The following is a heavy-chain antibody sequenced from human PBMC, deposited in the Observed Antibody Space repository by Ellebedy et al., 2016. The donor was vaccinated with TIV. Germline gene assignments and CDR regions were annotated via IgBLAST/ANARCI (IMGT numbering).Heavy chain of an antibody. D-gene: IGHD2-21*02. J-gene: IGHJ2*01. CDR1: GGSIAGHPYY. V-gene: IGHV4-39*01. Sequence: MPSETLSLTCTVSGGSIAGHPYYWGWIRQPPGKGLEWVGSVTNSGISYYNPSLKSRVSISVDTYKNQFSLNLRSVTAAATAVYYCARRGDVAVTERCYFDLWGRGTLATVSS. CDR3: ARRGDVAVTERCYFDL. CDR2: VTNSGIS.